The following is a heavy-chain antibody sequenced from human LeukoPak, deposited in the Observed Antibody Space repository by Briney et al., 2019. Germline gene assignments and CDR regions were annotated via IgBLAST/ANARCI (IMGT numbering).Heavy chain of an antibody. CDR1: GGSISSYY. D-gene: IGHD3-3*01. J-gene: IGHJ5*02. CDR3: ARMDYDFWSGYGLLGA. CDR2: IYYSGST. Sequence: TSETLSLTCTVSGGSISSYYWSWIRQPPGKGLEWIGYIYYSGSTNYNPSLKSRVTISVDTSKNQFSLKLSSVTAADTAVYYCARMDYDFWSGYGLLGAWSQGTLVTVSS. V-gene: IGHV4-59*01.